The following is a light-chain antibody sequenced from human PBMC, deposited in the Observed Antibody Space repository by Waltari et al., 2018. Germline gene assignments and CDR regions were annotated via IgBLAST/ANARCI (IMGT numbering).Light chain of an antibody. J-gene: IGKJ1*01. Sequence: DIQMTQSPSSVSASVGDRVIITCRASQGISNWLAWYQQKPGKGPKLLIYAASVLQTGVPSRFSGSGSGTDFTLTISNLQPEDFSTYFCQQGNRFPPTFGQGTKVEVK. CDR3: QQGNRFPPT. CDR1: QGISNW. CDR2: AAS. V-gene: IGKV1-12*01.